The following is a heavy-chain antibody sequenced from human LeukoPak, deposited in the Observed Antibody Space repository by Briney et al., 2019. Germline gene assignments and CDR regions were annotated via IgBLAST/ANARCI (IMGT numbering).Heavy chain of an antibody. V-gene: IGHV3-21*01. CDR3: ARAGKYSSRWYSGIFDY. Sequence: PGGSLRLSCAASGFTFISYSMNWVRQAPGKGLEWVSSISSSSSYIYYADSVKGRFTISRDNAKNSLYLQMNSLRAEDTAVYYCARAGKYSSRWYSGIFDYWGQGTLVPVSS. CDR2: ISSSSSYI. CDR1: GFTFISYS. J-gene: IGHJ4*02. D-gene: IGHD6-13*01.